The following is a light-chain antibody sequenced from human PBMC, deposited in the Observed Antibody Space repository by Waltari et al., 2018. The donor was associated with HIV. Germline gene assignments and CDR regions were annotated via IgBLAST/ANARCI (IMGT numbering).Light chain of an antibody. CDR2: DVT. CDR1: SSDVGAYNH. J-gene: IGLJ2*01. V-gene: IGLV2-8*01. Sequence: QSALTQPPSASGSPGQSVTISCTGTSSDVGAYNHVPWFQQHPGKAPKLMIYDVTKRPSGVPDRFSGSKSGNTASLTVSGLQAEDEADYYCASHAGSKDVFGGGTRLTVL. CDR3: ASHAGSKDV.